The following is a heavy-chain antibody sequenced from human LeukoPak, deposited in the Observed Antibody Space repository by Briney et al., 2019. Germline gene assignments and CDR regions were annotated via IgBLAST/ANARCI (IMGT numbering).Heavy chain of an antibody. CDR1: GFTFSSHV. CDR3: ASWPVGWYGEDS. Sequence: GGSLRLSCAASGFTFSSHVMSWVRQAPGKGLEWASGISASGGSTYYADSVKGRFTISRDTPKNTLYLQMNSLRVEDTAVYYCASWPVGWYGEDSWGQGTLVTVSS. D-gene: IGHD6-19*01. J-gene: IGHJ4*02. CDR2: ISASGGST. V-gene: IGHV3-23*01.